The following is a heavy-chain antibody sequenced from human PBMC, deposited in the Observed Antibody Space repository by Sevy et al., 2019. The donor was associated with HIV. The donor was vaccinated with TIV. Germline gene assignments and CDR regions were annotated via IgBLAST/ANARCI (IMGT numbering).Heavy chain of an antibody. J-gene: IGHJ3*02. CDR3: ARDRYYGGKRDDAFHI. CDR1: GFTFSSYW. D-gene: IGHD4-17*01. V-gene: IGHV3-7*01. CDR2: IKQDGSEK. Sequence: GGSLRLSCAASGFTFSSYWMSWVRQAPGKGLEWVANIKQDGSEKYYVDSVKGRFTISRDNAKNSLYLQMNSLRAEDTAVYYCARDRYYGGKRDDAFHIWGQGTMVTVSS.